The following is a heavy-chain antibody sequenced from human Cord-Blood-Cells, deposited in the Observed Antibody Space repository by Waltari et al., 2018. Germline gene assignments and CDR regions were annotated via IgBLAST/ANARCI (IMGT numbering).Heavy chain of an antibody. CDR1: GGSISSYS. V-gene: IGHV4-59*01. Sequence: QVQLQESGPGLVKPSETLSLTCTVSGGSISSYSWSWTLQPPGKGLEWIGYIYYSGSTNYNPSLKSRVTISVDTSKNQFSLKLSSVTAADTAVYYCARARYCSGGSCYNWFDPWGQGTLVTVSS. D-gene: IGHD2-15*01. CDR2: IYYSGST. J-gene: IGHJ5*02. CDR3: ARARYCSGGSCYNWFDP.